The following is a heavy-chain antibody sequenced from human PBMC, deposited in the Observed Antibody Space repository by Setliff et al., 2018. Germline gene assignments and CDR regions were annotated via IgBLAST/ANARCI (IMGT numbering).Heavy chain of an antibody. CDR2: IRPDGSET. CDR3: ASNPRKGRSGGYFYDDPYYYYMDV. Sequence: PGGSLRLSCAASGFTFGSFYMTWVRQAPGKGLEWVANIRPDGSETGSVDSVKGRFTISRDNAKNSLYLRLNSLRAEDTAVYYCASNPRKGRSGGYFYDDPYYYYMDVWGKGTTVTVSS. D-gene: IGHD1-26*01. V-gene: IGHV3-7*01. CDR1: GFTFGSFY. J-gene: IGHJ6*03.